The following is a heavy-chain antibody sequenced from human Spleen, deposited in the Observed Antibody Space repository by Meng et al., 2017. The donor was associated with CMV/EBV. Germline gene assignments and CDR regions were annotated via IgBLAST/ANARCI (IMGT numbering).Heavy chain of an antibody. J-gene: IGHJ3*02. Sequence: ASDHTFTYHYLHWVRQAPGQALEWMGWITPFNGYTNYAQTFLDRVSITWDRSMSTAYLDLSSLRSEDTAMYYCTRGPDYGDYGAFDIWGQGTMVTVSS. CDR1: DHTFTYHY. V-gene: IGHV1-45*02. D-gene: IGHD4-17*01. CDR2: ITPFNGYT. CDR3: TRGPDYGDYGAFDI.